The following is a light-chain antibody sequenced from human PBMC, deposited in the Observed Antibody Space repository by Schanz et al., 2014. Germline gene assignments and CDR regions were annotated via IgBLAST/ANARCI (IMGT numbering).Light chain of an antibody. Sequence: QSVLTQPASVSGSPGQSITISCTGTSSDVGGYNYVSWYQQYPGKAPKLMIFDVSNRPSGVSNRFSGSKSGNTASLTISGLQAEDEADYYCSSYTSSTLGVFGGGTKLTVL. CDR2: DVS. CDR1: SSDVGGYNY. J-gene: IGLJ3*02. CDR3: SSYTSSTLGV. V-gene: IGLV2-14*03.